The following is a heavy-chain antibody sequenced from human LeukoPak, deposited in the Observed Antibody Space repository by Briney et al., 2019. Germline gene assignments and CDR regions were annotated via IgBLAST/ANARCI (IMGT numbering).Heavy chain of an antibody. CDR3: ARDRSIYSSSWFPNKRNYYYYYMVV. CDR2: INPSGGST. Sequence: GAPVKVSCKASGYAFTSYYMHWVRQAPGQGLEWMGIINPSGGSTSYAQKFQGRVTMTRDTSTSTVYMELSSLRSEDTAVYYCARDRSIYSSSWFPNKRNYYYYYMVVWGKGTTVTVSS. J-gene: IGHJ6*03. V-gene: IGHV1-46*01. D-gene: IGHD6-13*01. CDR1: GYAFTSYY.